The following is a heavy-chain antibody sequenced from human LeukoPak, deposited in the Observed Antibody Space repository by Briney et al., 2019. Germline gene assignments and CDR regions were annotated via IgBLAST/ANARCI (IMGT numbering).Heavy chain of an antibody. D-gene: IGHD3-22*01. CDR2: ISSSGSAI. J-gene: IGHJ5*02. V-gene: IGHV3-48*03. CDR3: ARFTTSYWFDP. CDR1: GSTFSSYE. Sequence: PGGSLRLSCAASGSTFSSYEMNWVRQAPGKGLEWVSYISSSGSAIYYADSVEGRFTISRDNAKNSLYLQMNSLRAEDTALYYCARFTTSYWFDPWGQGTLVTVSS.